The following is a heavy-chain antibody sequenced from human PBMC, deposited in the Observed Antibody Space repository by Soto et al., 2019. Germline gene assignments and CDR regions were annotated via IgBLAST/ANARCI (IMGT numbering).Heavy chain of an antibody. CDR2: INAGNGNT. CDR1: GYTFTSYA. V-gene: IGHV1-3*01. Sequence: ASGKVSCKASGYTFTSYAMRWGRQAPGQRLEWMGWINAGNGNTKYSQKFQGRVTITRDTSASTAYMELSSLRSEDTAVYYCAREQWLVNAFDIWGQGTMVTVSS. CDR3: AREQWLVNAFDI. D-gene: IGHD6-19*01. J-gene: IGHJ3*02.